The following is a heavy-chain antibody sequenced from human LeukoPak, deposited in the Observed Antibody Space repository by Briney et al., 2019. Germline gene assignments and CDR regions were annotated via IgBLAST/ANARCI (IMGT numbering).Heavy chain of an antibody. D-gene: IGHD6-13*01. CDR1: GFTFSSYE. J-gene: IGHJ4*02. Sequence: TGGSLRLSCAASGFTFSSYEMNWVRQAPGKGLGGVSSITLSSSSIYYADSVKGRFTISRDNAKNSLYLQMNSLRAEDTAVYYCAREPTYSCSWYTSCDYWGQGTLVTVSS. CDR2: ITLSSSSI. V-gene: IGHV3-48*01. CDR3: AREPTYSCSWYTSCDY.